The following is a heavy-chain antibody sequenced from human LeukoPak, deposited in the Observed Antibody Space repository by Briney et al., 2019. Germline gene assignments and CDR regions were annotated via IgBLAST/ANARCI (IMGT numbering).Heavy chain of an antibody. D-gene: IGHD3-10*01. CDR1: GFTVSSNY. CDR2: IYSGGGT. V-gene: IGHV3-53*01. CDR3: ARVGDHYHWYLDV. J-gene: IGHJ2*01. Sequence: GGSLRLSCAASGFTVSSNYMSWVRQAPGKGLEWVSVIYSGGGTFYADSVKGRFTISRDNSKNTLYLQMNSLRVEDTAVYYCARVGDHYHWYLDVWGRGTLVTVSS.